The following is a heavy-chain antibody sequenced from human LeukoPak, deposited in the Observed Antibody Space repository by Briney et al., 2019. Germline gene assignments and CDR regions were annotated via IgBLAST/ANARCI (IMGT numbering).Heavy chain of an antibody. CDR1: GGSISSGDYY. CDR3: AREGRELLSNDDY. J-gene: IGHJ4*02. Sequence: SETLSLTCTVSGGSISSGDYYWSWIRQPPGKGLEWIGYIYYSGSTYYNPSLKSRVTISVDTSRNQFSLKLSSVTAADTAVYYCAREGRELLSNDDYWGQGTLVTVSS. D-gene: IGHD3-10*01. CDR2: IYYSGST. V-gene: IGHV4-30-4*01.